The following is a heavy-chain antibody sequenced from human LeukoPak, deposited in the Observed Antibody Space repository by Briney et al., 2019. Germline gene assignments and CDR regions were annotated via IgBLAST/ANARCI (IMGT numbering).Heavy chain of an antibody. V-gene: IGHV4-61*01. CDR3: ARDRGSYYAFDI. D-gene: IGHD1-1*01. Sequence: SQTLSLTCIVSGGSISSGSYYWSWIRQPPGKGLEWIGHIYYSGSTNYNPSLKSRVTISVDMSKNQFSLKLSSMTAADTAMYYCARDRGSYYAFDIWGQGTMVTVSS. CDR1: GGSISSGSYY. J-gene: IGHJ3*02. CDR2: IYYSGST.